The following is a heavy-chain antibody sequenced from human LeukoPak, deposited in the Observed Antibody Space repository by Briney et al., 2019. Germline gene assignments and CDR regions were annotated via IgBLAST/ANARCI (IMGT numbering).Heavy chain of an antibody. J-gene: IGHJ3*02. CDR2: ISYTGGET. D-gene: IGHD1-14*01. CDR1: GVSINSYD. CDR3: ARQPGGTAASDT. V-gene: IGHV4-59*08. Sequence: SETLSLTCTVSGVSINSYDWSWIRQPPGKGLEWIGYISYTGGETNYNPSLKRRLTISIDTSKTQFSLMLTSVTAADTAVYYCARQPGGTAASDTWAQGTMVTVSS.